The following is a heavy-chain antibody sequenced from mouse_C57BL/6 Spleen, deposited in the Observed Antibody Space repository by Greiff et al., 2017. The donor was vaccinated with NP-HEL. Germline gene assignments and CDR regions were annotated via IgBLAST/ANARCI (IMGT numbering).Heavy chain of an antibody. V-gene: IGHV1-69*01. CDR3: ARNYDYDNFDY. J-gene: IGHJ2*01. D-gene: IGHD2-4*01. Sequence: VQLQQSGAELVMPGASVKLSCKASGYTFTSYWMHWVKQRPGQGLEWIGEIDPSDSYTNYNQKFKGKSTLTVDKSSSTAYMQLSSLTSEDSAVYYCARNYDYDNFDYWGQGTTLTVSS. CDR1: GYTFTSYW. CDR2: IDPSDSYT.